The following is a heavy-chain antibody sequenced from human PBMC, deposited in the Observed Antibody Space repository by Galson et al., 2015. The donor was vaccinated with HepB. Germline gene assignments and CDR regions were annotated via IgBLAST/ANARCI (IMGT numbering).Heavy chain of an antibody. J-gene: IGHJ4*02. D-gene: IGHD3-10*01. Sequence: SVKVSCKASGGTFSSYAISWVRQAPGQGLEWMGGIIPIFGTANYAQKFQGRVTITADESTSTAYMELSSLRSEDTAVYYCARSYGSGSPTGYWGQGTLVTVSS. V-gene: IGHV1-69*13. CDR1: GGTFSSYA. CDR3: ARSYGSGSPTGY. CDR2: IIPIFGTA.